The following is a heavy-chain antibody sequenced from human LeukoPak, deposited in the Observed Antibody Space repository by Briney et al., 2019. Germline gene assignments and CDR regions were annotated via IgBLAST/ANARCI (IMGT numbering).Heavy chain of an antibody. CDR1: GFTFSSYA. CDR2: ISSSGSTI. V-gene: IGHV3-48*04. Sequence: GGSLRLSCAASGFTFSSYAMSWVRQAPGKGLEWVSYISSSGSTIYYADSVKGRFTISRDNAKNSLYLQMNSLRAEDTAVYYCARDGYGDYALDYWGQGTLVTVSS. D-gene: IGHD4-17*01. J-gene: IGHJ4*02. CDR3: ARDGYGDYALDY.